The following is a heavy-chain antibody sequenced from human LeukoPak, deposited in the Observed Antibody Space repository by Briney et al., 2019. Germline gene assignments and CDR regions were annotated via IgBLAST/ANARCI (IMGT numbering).Heavy chain of an antibody. Sequence: GASVKVSCKASGYTFTSYGISWVRQAPGQGLEWMGWISAYNGNTNYAQKLQGRVTMTTDTSTSTTYMELRSLRSDDTAVYYCASWELLPYYGMDVWGQGTTVTVSS. J-gene: IGHJ6*02. D-gene: IGHD1-26*01. CDR3: ASWELLPYYGMDV. CDR2: ISAYNGNT. V-gene: IGHV1-18*01. CDR1: GYTFTSYG.